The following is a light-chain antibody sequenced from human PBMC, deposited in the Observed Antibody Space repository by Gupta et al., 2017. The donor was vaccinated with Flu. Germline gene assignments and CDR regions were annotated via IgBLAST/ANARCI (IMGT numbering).Light chain of an antibody. J-gene: IGKJ4*01. V-gene: IGKV3-20*01. CDR2: AAS. Sequence: GTLSLSPGERATLSCRDSHSVSSNYLAWYQHKPGQAPRLLISAASNRATGIPDRFSGSGSGTDFTLNISRLETEDFAVYYCQQYGSVPQTFGRGTKLEIK. CDR3: QQYGSVPQT. CDR1: HSVSSNY.